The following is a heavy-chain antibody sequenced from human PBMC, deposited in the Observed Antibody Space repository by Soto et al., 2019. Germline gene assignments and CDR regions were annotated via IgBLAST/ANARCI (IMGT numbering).Heavy chain of an antibody. V-gene: IGHV4-34*01. J-gene: IGHJ6*02. CDR2: INHSGST. D-gene: IGHD1-1*01. Sequence: SETLSLTCAVYGGSFSGYYWSWIRQPPGKGLEWIGEINHSGSTNYNPSLKSRVTISVDTSKNQFSLKLSSVTAADTAVYYCERGRRTTVTTFNYYYYGMDVWGQGTTVTVSS. CDR3: ERGRRTTVTTFNYYYYGMDV. CDR1: GGSFSGYY.